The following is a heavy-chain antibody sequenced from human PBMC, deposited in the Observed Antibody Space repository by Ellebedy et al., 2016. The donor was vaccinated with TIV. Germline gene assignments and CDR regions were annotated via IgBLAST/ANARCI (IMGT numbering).Heavy chain of an antibody. Sequence: ASVKVSCKGSGYSFTSYWIGWVRQMPGKGLEWMGIIYPGDSDTRYSPSFQGQVTISADKSISTAYLQWSSLKASDTAMYYCARHDADTAMVTPGQYYYYGMDVWGQGTTVTVSS. CDR1: GYSFTSYW. CDR3: ARHDADTAMVTPGQYYYYGMDV. V-gene: IGHV5-51*01. J-gene: IGHJ6*02. CDR2: IYPGDSDT. D-gene: IGHD5-18*01.